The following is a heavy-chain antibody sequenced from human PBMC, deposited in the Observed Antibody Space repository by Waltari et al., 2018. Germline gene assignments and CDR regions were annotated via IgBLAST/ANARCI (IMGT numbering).Heavy chain of an antibody. CDR2: ISWDGETT. J-gene: IGHJ5*02. V-gene: IGHV3-43*01. CDR1: GITFFAYA. D-gene: IGHD1-26*01. CDR3: AKDFAQYSGSHH. Sequence: QLVEFGGGVVKPGGSPRLTCAGSGITFFAYAMHWVRQVPGKGLEWVSYISWDGETTYYADSVKGRFTLSRDNSKNSVFLQMNSLRKEDTALYYCAKDFAQYSGSHHWGQGTLVTVSS.